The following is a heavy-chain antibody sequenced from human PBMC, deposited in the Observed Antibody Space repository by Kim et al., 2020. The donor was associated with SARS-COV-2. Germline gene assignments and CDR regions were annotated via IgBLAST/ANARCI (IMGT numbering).Heavy chain of an antibody. J-gene: IGHJ4*02. CDR3: AGEVGIAAAGFDY. Sequence: TRPLKSRGTRSVGTSKNQFSLKLSSVTAADTAVYYCAGEVGIAAAGFDYWGQGTLVTVSS. D-gene: IGHD6-13*01. V-gene: IGHV4-39*07.